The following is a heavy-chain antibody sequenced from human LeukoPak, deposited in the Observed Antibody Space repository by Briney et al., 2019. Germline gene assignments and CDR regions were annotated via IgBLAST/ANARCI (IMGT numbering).Heavy chain of an antibody. Sequence: GGSLRLSCTASGFDFSTYSIDWVRQAPGKGLEWVSYISSSSSNIYHADSVKGRFTISRDNAKNSLHLQMNSLRAEDTAVYYCARVGRSGWTVDYWGQGTLVTVSS. D-gene: IGHD6-19*01. CDR3: ARVGRSGWTVDY. CDR2: ISSSSSNI. V-gene: IGHV3-48*04. CDR1: GFDFSTYS. J-gene: IGHJ4*02.